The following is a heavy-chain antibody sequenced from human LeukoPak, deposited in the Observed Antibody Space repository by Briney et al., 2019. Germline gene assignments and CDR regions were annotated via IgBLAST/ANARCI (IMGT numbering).Heavy chain of an antibody. CDR2: IKHSGST. D-gene: IGHD3-3*01. Sequence: SETLSLTCAVYGGSFSGYYWSWIRQPPGKGLEWIGEIKHSGSTNYNPSLKSRVTISVDTSKNQFSLKLSSVTAADTAVYYCARGAGFLEWLSRRYYGMDVWGQGTTVTVSS. V-gene: IGHV4-34*01. J-gene: IGHJ6*02. CDR1: GGSFSGYY. CDR3: ARGAGFLEWLSRRYYGMDV.